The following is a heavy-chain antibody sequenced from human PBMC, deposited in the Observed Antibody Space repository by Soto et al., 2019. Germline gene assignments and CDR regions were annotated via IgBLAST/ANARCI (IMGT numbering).Heavy chain of an antibody. CDR3: ARDNWNDVRYYYYGMDV. Sequence: PSETLSLTCTVSGGSVSSGSYYWSWIRQPPGKGLEWIGYIYYSGSTNYNPSLKSRVTISVDTSKNQFSLKLSSVTAADTAVYYCARDNWNDVRYYYYGMDVWGQGTTVTVSS. D-gene: IGHD1-20*01. CDR1: GGSVSSGSYY. V-gene: IGHV4-61*01. J-gene: IGHJ6*02. CDR2: IYYSGST.